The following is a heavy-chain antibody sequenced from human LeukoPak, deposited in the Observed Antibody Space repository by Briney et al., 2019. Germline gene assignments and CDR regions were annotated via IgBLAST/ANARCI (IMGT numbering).Heavy chain of an antibody. CDR2: ISSSGSTI. V-gene: IGHV3-11*01. CDR1: GFTFSDYY. D-gene: IGHD3-9*01. CDR3: ARAKDDILTC. J-gene: IGHJ4*02. Sequence: GGSLSLSCAASGFTFSDYYMSLIRQARGKGMEWVSYISSSGSTIYYADSVKGRFTISRDNAKNSLYLQMNSLRAEDTAVYYCARAKDDILTCWGQGTLVTVSS.